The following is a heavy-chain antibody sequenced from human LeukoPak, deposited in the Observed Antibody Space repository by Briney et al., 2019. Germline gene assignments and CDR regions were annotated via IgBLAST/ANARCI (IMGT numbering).Heavy chain of an antibody. J-gene: IGHJ4*02. CDR1: GYTFTGYY. CDR3: AREGYCGSTSCYPDY. CDR2: INPNSGGT. V-gene: IGHV1-2*02. Sequence: ASVKVSCKASGYTFTGYYMHWVRQAPGQGLECMGWINPNSGGTNYAQKFQGRVTMTRDTSISTAYMELSRLRSDDTAVYYCAREGYCGSTSCYPDYWGQGTLVTVSS. D-gene: IGHD2-2*01.